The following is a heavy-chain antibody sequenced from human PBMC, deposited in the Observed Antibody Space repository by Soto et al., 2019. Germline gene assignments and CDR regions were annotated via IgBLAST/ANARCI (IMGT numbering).Heavy chain of an antibody. CDR3: ARRRIAAAGTYYYYGMDV. CDR2: IDPSDSYT. CDR1: GYSFTSYW. V-gene: IGHV5-10-1*01. Sequence: GESLKISCKGSGYSFTSYWISWVRQMPGKGLEWMGRIDPSDSYTNYSPSFQGHVTISADKSISTAYLQWSSLKASDTAMYYCARRRIAAAGTYYYYGMDVWGQGTTVTVSS. D-gene: IGHD6-13*01. J-gene: IGHJ6*02.